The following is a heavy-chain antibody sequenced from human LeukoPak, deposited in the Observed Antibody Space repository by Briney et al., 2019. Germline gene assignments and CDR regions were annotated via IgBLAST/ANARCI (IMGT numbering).Heavy chain of an antibody. CDR3: AKDLGGYCSSTSCYRTYDYYYYGMDV. V-gene: IGHV3-30*18. CDR1: GFTFSSYG. Sequence: SGGSLRLSCAASGFTFSSYGMHWVRQAPGKGLEWVAVISYDGSNKYYADSVKGRLTISRDNSKNTLYLQMNSLGAEDSAVYYCAKDLGGYCSSTSCYRTYDYYYYGMDVWGEGTTVTVSS. J-gene: IGHJ6*04. CDR2: ISYDGSNK. D-gene: IGHD2-2*02.